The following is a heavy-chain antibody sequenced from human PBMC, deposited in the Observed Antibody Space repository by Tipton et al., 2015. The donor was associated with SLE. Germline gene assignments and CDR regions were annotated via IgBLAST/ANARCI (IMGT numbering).Heavy chain of an antibody. V-gene: IGHV4-61*01. CDR3: ARAGLGYTYYYYMDV. Sequence: TLSLTCTVSGGSISFSSYYWSWIRQPPGKGLEWIGYIYYSGSTNYNPSLKSRVTISVDTSKNQFSLKLSSVTAADTAVYYCARAGLGYTYYYYMDVWGKGTTVTVSS. D-gene: IGHD5-18*01. CDR2: IYYSGST. CDR1: GGSISFSSYY. J-gene: IGHJ6*03.